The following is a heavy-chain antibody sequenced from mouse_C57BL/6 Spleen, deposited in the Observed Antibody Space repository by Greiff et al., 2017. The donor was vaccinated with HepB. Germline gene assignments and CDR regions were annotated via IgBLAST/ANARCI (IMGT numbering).Heavy chain of an antibody. D-gene: IGHD2-3*01. CDR2: IYPRSGNT. CDR1: GYTFTSYG. V-gene: IGHV1-81*01. Sequence: VQLQQSGAELARPGASVKLSCKASGYTFTSYGLSWVKQRTGQGLEWIGEIYPRSGNTYYNEKFKGKATLTADKSSSTAYMELRSLTSEDSAVYFCARNDGYYWFAYWGQGTLVTVSA. J-gene: IGHJ3*01. CDR3: ARNDGYYWFAY.